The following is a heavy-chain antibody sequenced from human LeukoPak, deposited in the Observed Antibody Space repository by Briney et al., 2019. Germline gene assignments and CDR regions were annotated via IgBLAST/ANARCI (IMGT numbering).Heavy chain of an antibody. Sequence: SETLSLTCAVYGGSFGGYYWSWIRQPPGKGLEWIGEINHSGSTNYNPSLKSRVTISVDTSKNQFSLKLSSVTAADTAVYYCARVKGYYDSSGYYYYWGQGTLVTVSS. D-gene: IGHD3-22*01. CDR2: INHSGST. V-gene: IGHV4-34*01. J-gene: IGHJ4*02. CDR1: GGSFGGYY. CDR3: ARVKGYYDSSGYYYY.